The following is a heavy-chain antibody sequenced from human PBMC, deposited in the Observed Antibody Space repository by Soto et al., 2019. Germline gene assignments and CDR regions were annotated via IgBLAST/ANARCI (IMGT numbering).Heavy chain of an antibody. CDR3: ARGNALDV. D-gene: IGHD3-10*01. V-gene: IGHV6-1*01. CDR1: GASVSSDITS. CDR2: TYYRSKWFH. Sequence: QGQLQQSGPGLVKPSQTLSLTCAISGASVSSDITSWNWIRQSPSRGLEWLGRTYYRSKWFHDYAASVTSRITINPDTSKNQFSLELNSMTPEDTAVYYCARGNALDVWGQGTVVTVSS. J-gene: IGHJ3*01.